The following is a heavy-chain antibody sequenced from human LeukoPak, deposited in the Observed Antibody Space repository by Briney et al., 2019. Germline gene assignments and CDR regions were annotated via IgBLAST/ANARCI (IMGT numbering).Heavy chain of an antibody. Sequence: GGSLRLSCAASGFTFSSYGMHWVRQAPGKGMEWVAYIQYDGSNQQYADSVKGRFSISRDNSKNILYLQMDSLRAEDTAVYYCAKDRCSNGIGCYYYYMDVCGKGTTVTTSS. V-gene: IGHV3-30*02. CDR3: AKDRCSNGIGCYYYYMDV. D-gene: IGHD2-8*01. J-gene: IGHJ6*03. CDR1: GFTFSSYG. CDR2: IQYDGSNQ.